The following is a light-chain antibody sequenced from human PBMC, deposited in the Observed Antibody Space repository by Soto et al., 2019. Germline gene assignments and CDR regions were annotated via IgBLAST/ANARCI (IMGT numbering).Light chain of an antibody. CDR2: GNS. CDR3: QSYDSSLSAL. Sequence: QAVVTQPPPVSGAPGQRVTISCTGSSSNIGAGYDVHWYQQLPGTAPKLLIYGNSNRPSGVPDRFSGSKSGTSASLAITGLQAEDEADYYCQSYDSSLSALFGGGTKVTVL. CDR1: SSNIGAGYD. V-gene: IGLV1-40*01. J-gene: IGLJ3*02.